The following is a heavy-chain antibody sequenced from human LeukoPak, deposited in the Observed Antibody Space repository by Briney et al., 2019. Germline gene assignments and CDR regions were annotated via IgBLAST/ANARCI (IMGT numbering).Heavy chain of an antibody. J-gene: IGHJ4*02. CDR3: ARHRGYDFREGLDY. Sequence: PSETLSLTCTVSGGSISSGGYYWGWIRQPPGKGLEWIGSIYYSGSTYYNPSLKSRVTISVDTSKNQFSLKLSSVTAADTAVYYCARHRGYDFREGLDYWGQGTLVTVSS. D-gene: IGHD5-12*01. V-gene: IGHV4-39*01. CDR2: IYYSGST. CDR1: GGSISSGGYY.